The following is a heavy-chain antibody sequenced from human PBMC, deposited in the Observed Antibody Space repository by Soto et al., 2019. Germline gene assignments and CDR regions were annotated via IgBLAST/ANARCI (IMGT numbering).Heavy chain of an antibody. CDR1: GFAFSAYA. J-gene: IGHJ3*01. CDR3: SRDPNGDYIGAFDF. D-gene: IGHD4-17*01. CDR2: ITGSGVGT. Sequence: GGSLRLSCVASGFAFSAYAMTWVRQAPGRGLEWVSSITGSGVGTSYADSVRGRFTISRDNSKNMLYLQMNSLRAEDTAVYFCSRDPNGDYIGAFDFWGQGTKVTVSS. V-gene: IGHV3-23*01.